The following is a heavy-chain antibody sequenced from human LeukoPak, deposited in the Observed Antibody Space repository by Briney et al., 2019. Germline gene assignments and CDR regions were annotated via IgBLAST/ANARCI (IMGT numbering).Heavy chain of an antibody. J-gene: IGHJ4*02. Sequence: PGGSLRLSCAASGFTFSNYGMNWVRQAPGKGLEWVSIISGSGGTTYYADSVKGRFTISRDNSQNTLYLQMNSLRAEDTAVYYCAKDRLRYCSGGNCYSPVDYWGQGTLVTVSS. CDR2: ISGSGGTT. CDR3: AKDRLRYCSGGNCYSPVDY. V-gene: IGHV3-23*01. D-gene: IGHD2-15*01. CDR1: GFTFSNYG.